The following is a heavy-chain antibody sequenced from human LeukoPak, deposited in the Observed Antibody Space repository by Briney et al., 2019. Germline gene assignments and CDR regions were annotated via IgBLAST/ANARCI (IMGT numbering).Heavy chain of an antibody. CDR3: ARGGTRGYSPVDY. Sequence: PGGSLRLSCAASGFTFSNYAMNWVRQAPGKGLEWVANIKQDGSERNYVDSVKGRSTISRDNAKNSLFLQMNSLRVEDTAVYYCARGGTRGYSPVDYWGQGILVTVSS. CDR1: GFTFSNYA. D-gene: IGHD5-18*01. CDR2: IKQDGSER. J-gene: IGHJ4*02. V-gene: IGHV3-7*03.